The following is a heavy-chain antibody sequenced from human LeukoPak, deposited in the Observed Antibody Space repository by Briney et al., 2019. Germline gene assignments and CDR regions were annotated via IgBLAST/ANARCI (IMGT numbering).Heavy chain of an antibody. J-gene: IGHJ6*02. Sequence: GASVKVSCKASGYTFTSYYMHWVRQAPGQGLEWMGRINPNSGGTNYLQTFQGRVTMTSNTSISTAYMELIRLTSDDTAVYYCAREGSQSGMDVWGQGTTVTVSS. CDR1: GYTFTSYY. CDR2: INPNSGGT. D-gene: IGHD2-15*01. CDR3: AREGSQSGMDV. V-gene: IGHV1-2*06.